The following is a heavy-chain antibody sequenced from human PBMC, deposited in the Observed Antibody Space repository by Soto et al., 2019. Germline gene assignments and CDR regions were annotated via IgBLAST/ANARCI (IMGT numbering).Heavy chain of an antibody. CDR2: ISSSSSYT. J-gene: IGHJ6*03. D-gene: IGHD2-15*01. CDR1: VFTFSSYS. Sequence: GGYLRLSCAASVFTFSSYSMNWVRQAPGKGLEWVSSISSSSSYTYYADSVKGRFTISRDNSKNTLYLQMNSLRAEDTAVYYCAREVVVVADTPDYYYYYMDVWGKGTTVTVSS. CDR3: AREVVVVADTPDYYYYYMDV. V-gene: IGHV3-21*01.